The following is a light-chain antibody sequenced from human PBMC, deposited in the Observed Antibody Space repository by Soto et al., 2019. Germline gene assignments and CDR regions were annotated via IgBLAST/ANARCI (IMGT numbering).Light chain of an antibody. CDR2: VGTGGIVG. CDR1: SGYSNYK. Sequence: QSALTQPPSASASLGASVTLTCTLSSGYSNYKVDWYQQRPGKGPRFVMRVGTGGIVGSKGDGIPDRFSVLGSGLNRYLTIKNFLEEDESDYHCGADHGSGSNFVYVFGTGTKVTVL. V-gene: IGLV9-49*01. CDR3: GADHGSGSNFVYV. J-gene: IGLJ1*01.